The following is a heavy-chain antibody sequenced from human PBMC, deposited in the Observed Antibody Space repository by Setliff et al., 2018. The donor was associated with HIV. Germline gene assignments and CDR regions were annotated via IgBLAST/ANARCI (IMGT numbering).Heavy chain of an antibody. Sequence: PSETLSLTCTVSGGSISGYYWSWIRQPAGKGLEWIGRIYTSGSTSGSTNYNPSLKSRVTMSADTSKNQLSLKLRSVTAADTAVYYCARDLGHDILTAYNWFDPWGQGTLVTVSS. J-gene: IGHJ5*02. CDR1: GGSISGYY. CDR2: IYTSGSTSGST. D-gene: IGHD3-9*01. CDR3: ARDLGHDILTAYNWFDP. V-gene: IGHV4-4*07.